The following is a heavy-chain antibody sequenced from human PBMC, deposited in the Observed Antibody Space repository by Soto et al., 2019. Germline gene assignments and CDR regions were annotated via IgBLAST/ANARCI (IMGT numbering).Heavy chain of an antibody. J-gene: IGHJ5*02. CDR3: ARPRGSPPPGWLRPVRGEGFDP. V-gene: IGHV4-34*01. CDR2: INHSGST. D-gene: IGHD5-12*01. CDR1: GGSFSGYY. Sequence: QVQLQQWGAGLLKPSETLSLTCAVYGGSFSGYYWSWIRQPPGNGLAWIGEINHSGSTNYNPSLKSRGTISVDTSKNQFSLKLSSVTAADTAVYYCARPRGSPPPGWLRPVRGEGFDPWGQGTLVTVSS.